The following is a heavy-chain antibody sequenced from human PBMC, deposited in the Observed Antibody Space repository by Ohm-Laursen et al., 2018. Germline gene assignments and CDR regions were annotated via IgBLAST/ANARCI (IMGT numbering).Heavy chain of an antibody. J-gene: IGHJ6*02. CDR1: GGSISSGGYY. CDR3: ARAAQQPQIYYYYGMDV. D-gene: IGHD6-13*01. Sequence: SDTLSLTCTVSGGSISSGGYYWSWIRQHPGKGLEWIGYIYYSGSTNYNPSLKSRVTISVDTSKNQFSLKLSSVTAADTTVYYCARAAQQPQIYYYYGMDVWGQGTTVTVSS. CDR2: IYYSGST. V-gene: IGHV4-61*08.